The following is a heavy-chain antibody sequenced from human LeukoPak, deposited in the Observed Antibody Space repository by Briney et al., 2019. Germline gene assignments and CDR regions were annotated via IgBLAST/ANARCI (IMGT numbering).Heavy chain of an antibody. CDR2: INPNIGDA. Sequence: ASVKVSCKASGYTFTGFFMHWVRQAPGQGLEWMGWINPNIGDAYYAQKFQGRVTMTRDRSINTAYMELSRLTSDDTAVYYCARMDLDGGDSVGFDSWGQGTLVTVSS. J-gene: IGHJ5*01. V-gene: IGHV1-2*02. CDR3: ARMDLDGGDSVGFDS. CDR1: GYTFTGFF. D-gene: IGHD2-21*02.